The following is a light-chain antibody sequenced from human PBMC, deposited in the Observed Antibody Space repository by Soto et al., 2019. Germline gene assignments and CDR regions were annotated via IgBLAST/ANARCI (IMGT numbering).Light chain of an antibody. V-gene: IGLV1-51*02. J-gene: IGLJ3*02. Sequence: QSVLTQPPSVSAAPGQKVTISCSGRSSNIGINYVSWYQQLPGTAPKLLIYENDKRPSGIPDRFSGSKSGTSATLGITGLQTGDEADYYCGTWDGSLSAGVFGGGTKLTVL. CDR1: SSNIGINY. CDR3: GTWDGSLSAGV. CDR2: END.